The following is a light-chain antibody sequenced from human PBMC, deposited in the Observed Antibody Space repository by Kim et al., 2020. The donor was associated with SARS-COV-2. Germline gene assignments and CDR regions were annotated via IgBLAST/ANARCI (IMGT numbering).Light chain of an antibody. Sequence: DIQMTQSPSTLSASVGDRVTITCRASQSISNWLDWYQQKPGRAPRLLIYLASSLETGVPSRFSGSGSGTEFTLTITSLQPDDCATYYSQHYQRAPYTFRQGPKLDI. J-gene: IGKJ2*01. V-gene: IGKV1-5*03. CDR3: QHYQRAPYT. CDR1: QSISNW. CDR2: LAS.